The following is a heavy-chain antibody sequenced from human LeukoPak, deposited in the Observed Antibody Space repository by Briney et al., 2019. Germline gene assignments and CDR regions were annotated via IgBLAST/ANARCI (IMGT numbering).Heavy chain of an antibody. D-gene: IGHD6-19*01. CDR3: ARTIHDSGENFDY. J-gene: IGHJ4*02. CDR2: VSTTGT. CDR1: GGYISSYS. Sequence: SETLSLSCTVTGGYISSYSWSWIRQPDGKGMEWIGRVSTTGTNYNPSLKSRVTMSVDTSKNQFSLKLSSVTAADTAVYYCARTIHDSGENFDYWGQGSLVTVSS. V-gene: IGHV4-4*07.